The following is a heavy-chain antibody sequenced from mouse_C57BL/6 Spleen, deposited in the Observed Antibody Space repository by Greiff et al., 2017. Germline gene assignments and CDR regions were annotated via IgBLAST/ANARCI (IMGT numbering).Heavy chain of an antibody. CDR2: ISSGSSTI. J-gene: IGHJ4*01. Sequence: EVHLVESGGGLVKPGGSLKLSCAASGFTFSDYGMHWVRQAPEKGLEWVAYISSGSSTIYYADTVKGRFTISGDNAKNTLFLQMTSLRSEDTAMYYCAREALFITTVVATDSAMDYWGQGTSVTVSS. CDR3: AREALFITTVVATDSAMDY. CDR1: GFTFSDYG. D-gene: IGHD1-1*01. V-gene: IGHV5-17*01.